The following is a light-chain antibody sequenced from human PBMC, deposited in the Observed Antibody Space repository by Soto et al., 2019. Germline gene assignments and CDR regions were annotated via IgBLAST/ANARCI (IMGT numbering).Light chain of an antibody. CDR1: ASDVGVYNY. CDR3: SSYAGSSTLYV. CDR2: EVT. Sequence: QSVLTQPPSASGSLGQSVTISCTGTASDVGVYNYVSWYQQHPGKAPKLMIYEVTKRPSGVPDRFSGSKSGNTASLTVSGLQAEDEADYYCSSYAGSSTLYVFGTWTKVTVL. J-gene: IGLJ1*01. V-gene: IGLV2-8*01.